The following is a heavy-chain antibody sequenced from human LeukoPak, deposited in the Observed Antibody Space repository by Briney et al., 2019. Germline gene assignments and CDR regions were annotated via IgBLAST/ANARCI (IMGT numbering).Heavy chain of an antibody. Sequence: PSETLSLTCSVSGGSISSSSYYWGWIRQPPGKGLEWIGIIYYSGSTYYNPSLKSRVTISVDTSKNQFSLMLSSVTAADTAVYYCAGRRDSDWYQGAFDIWAQGTMVTVSS. V-gene: IGHV4-39*01. J-gene: IGHJ3*02. CDR1: GGSISSSSYY. CDR2: IYYSGST. D-gene: IGHD6-19*01. CDR3: AGRRDSDWYQGAFDI.